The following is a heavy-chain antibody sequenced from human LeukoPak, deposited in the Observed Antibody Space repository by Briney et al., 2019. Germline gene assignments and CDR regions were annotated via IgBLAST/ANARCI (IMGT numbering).Heavy chain of an antibody. CDR2: ILFDGSDK. CDR1: GFTFSIYG. Sequence: GGSLRLSCVASGFTFSIYGIHWVRQAPGKGLEWLAVILFDGSDKYYADSVKGRFTISRDNSKNTLYLQMNSLRAEDTAVYYCAKIGFTSDYWGQGTLVTVSS. J-gene: IGHJ4*02. V-gene: IGHV3-33*06. D-gene: IGHD3-10*01. CDR3: AKIGFTSDY.